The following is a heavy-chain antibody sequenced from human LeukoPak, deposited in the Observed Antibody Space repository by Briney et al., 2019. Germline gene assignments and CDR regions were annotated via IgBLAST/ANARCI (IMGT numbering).Heavy chain of an antibody. J-gene: IGHJ6*02. V-gene: IGHV1-69*02. CDR2: FIPVLNIA. Sequence: ASVKVSCKASGYTFTDCYLNWVRQAPGQGLEWMGRFIPVLNIANYGQMFQGRATITADKSTNTAYMELISLRPDDTAVYFCARVVTNSNYFSYGMDVWGQGTTVSVSS. CDR3: ARVVTNSNYFSYGMDV. CDR1: GYTFTDCY. D-gene: IGHD4-23*01.